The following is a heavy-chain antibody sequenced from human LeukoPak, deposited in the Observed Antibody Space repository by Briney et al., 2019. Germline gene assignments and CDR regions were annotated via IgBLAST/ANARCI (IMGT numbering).Heavy chain of an antibody. J-gene: IGHJ4*02. CDR1: GYAFTSYY. Sequence: ASVKPACKASGYAFTSYYMHWVRQAPGQGLEWMGIINPSSGSTSYAQKFQGRVTMTRDTSTSTVYMELSSLRSEDTAVYYCARGYCSSTSCYEPPRYWGQGTLGT. D-gene: IGHD2-2*01. CDR2: INPSSGST. V-gene: IGHV1-46*01. CDR3: ARGYCSSTSCYEPPRY.